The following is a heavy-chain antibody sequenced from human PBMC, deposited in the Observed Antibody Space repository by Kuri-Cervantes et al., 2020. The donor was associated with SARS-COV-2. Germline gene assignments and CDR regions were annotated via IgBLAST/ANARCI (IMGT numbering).Heavy chain of an antibody. CDR1: GFTFSSYA. V-gene: IGHV3-9*01. Sequence: SLRPSCAASGFTFSSYAMSWVRQAPGKGLEWVSVISRNSGSIGYAESVKGGFTISRDNAKNSLHLQMNSLRAEDTALYYCAKDRDSGYGLNFDYWGQGTLVTVSS. J-gene: IGHJ4*02. D-gene: IGHD5-12*01. CDR3: AKDRDSGYGLNFDY. CDR2: ISRNSGSI.